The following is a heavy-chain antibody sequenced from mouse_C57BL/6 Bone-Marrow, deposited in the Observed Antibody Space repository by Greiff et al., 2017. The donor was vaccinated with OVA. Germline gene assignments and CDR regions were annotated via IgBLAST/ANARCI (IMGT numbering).Heavy chain of an antibody. CDR1: GFTFSDYG. Sequence: EVQGVESGGGLVKPGGSLTLSCAASGFTFSDYGMHWVRQAPEKGLEWVAYISSGSSTIYYADTVKGRFTISRDNAKNTLFLQMTSLRSEDTAMYYCARTGTVYYYAMDYCGQGTSVTVSS. D-gene: IGHD4-1*01. CDR3: ARTGTVYYYAMDY. CDR2: ISSGSSTI. V-gene: IGHV5-17*01. J-gene: IGHJ4*01.